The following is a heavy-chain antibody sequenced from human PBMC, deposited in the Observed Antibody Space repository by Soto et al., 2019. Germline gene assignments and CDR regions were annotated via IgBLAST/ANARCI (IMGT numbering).Heavy chain of an antibody. Sequence: GGSLRLSCAASGFTFSSYSTNWVRQAPGKGLEWVSFISSSSSYRYYADSVMGRFTISRDNAENSLYLHMNSLRDEDTAMYYCTRGERTTATETNTWGQGTLLTVSS. V-gene: IGHV3-21*01. D-gene: IGHD1-1*01. CDR2: ISSSSSYR. CDR1: GFTFSSYS. CDR3: TRGERTTATETNT. J-gene: IGHJ5*02.